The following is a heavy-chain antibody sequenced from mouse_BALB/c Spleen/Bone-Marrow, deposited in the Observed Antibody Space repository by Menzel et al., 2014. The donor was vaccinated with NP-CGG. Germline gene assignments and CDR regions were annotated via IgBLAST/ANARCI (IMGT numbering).Heavy chain of an antibody. V-gene: IGHV14-3*02. CDR2: IDPANGNT. CDR3: ANYYYGYYFDS. J-gene: IGHJ2*01. Sequence: EVHLQQSGAELVKPGASVKLSCTASGFNIKDTYMHWVKQRPEQGLEWIGRIDPANGNTKYDPKFQGKATITADTSSNTAYLQLSSLTSEDTAVYYCANYYYGYYFDSWGQGTTLTVSS. D-gene: IGHD1-1*01. CDR1: GFNIKDTY.